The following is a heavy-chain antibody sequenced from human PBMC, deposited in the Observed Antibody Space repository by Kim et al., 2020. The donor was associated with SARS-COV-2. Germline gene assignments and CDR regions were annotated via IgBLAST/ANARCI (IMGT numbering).Heavy chain of an antibody. Sequence: QKFQGSATITEDTSTDTAYMELSSLRSEDTAVYYCATSAAAGRLYWFDPWGQGTLVTVSS. V-gene: IGHV1-24*01. J-gene: IGHJ5*02. D-gene: IGHD6-13*01. CDR3: ATSAAAGRLYWFDP.